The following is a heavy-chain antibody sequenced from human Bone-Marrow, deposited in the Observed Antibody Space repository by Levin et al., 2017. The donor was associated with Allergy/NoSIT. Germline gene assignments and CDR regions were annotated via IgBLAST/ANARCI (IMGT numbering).Heavy chain of an antibody. D-gene: IGHD2-15*01. J-gene: IGHJ6*02. Sequence: PGGSLRLSCAISGITSNNYTLTWVRQPPGKGLEWVSSIRSTCVYTHYADSVKGRFTISRDNAKKILFLQMSSLRAEDTAMYYCASRIAAPGGLDVWGRGTTVTVSS. CDR2: IRSTCVYT. CDR1: GITSNNYT. CDR3: ASRIAAPGGLDV. V-gene: IGHV3-21*01.